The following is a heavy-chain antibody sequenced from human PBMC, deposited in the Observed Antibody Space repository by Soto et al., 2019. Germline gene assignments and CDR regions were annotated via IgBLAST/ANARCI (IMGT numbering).Heavy chain of an antibody. J-gene: IGHJ4*02. CDR2: VHYSGTT. Sequence: LSLTCTVSGGSISSYYWRWIRQSPGRGLEWIGYVHYSGTTNYNPSLKSRVAMSLDSSKRQFSLTLNSVTAADTAVYYCARGTALIYGDYPGAGYFDFWGQGIQVTVSS. D-gene: IGHD4-17*01. V-gene: IGHV4-59*01. CDR1: GGSISSYY. CDR3: ARGTALIYGDYPGAGYFDF.